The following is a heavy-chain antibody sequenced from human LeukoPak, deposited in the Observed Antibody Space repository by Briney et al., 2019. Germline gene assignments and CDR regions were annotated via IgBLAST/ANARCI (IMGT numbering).Heavy chain of an antibody. J-gene: IGHJ3*02. CDR2: IIPIFGTA. CDR3: ALDRDGYNLYDI. D-gene: IGHD5-24*01. Sequence: ASVKVSCKASGYTFTSYFMHWVRQAPGQGLEWMGGIIPIFGTANYAQKFQGRVTITADESTSTAYMELSSLRSEDTAVYYCALDRDGYNLYDIWGQGTMVTVSS. CDR1: GYTFTSYF. V-gene: IGHV1-69*13.